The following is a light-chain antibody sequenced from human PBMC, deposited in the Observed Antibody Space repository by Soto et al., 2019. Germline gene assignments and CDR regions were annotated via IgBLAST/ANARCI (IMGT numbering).Light chain of an antibody. J-gene: IGKJ5*01. CDR2: DAS. V-gene: IGKV3-11*01. CDR1: QSVGSY. Sequence: EIVLTQSPATLSLSPGERATLSCRASQSVGSYLAWYQHKPGRAPRLLINDASNRATGIPARFSGSGSGTIFTLTISSLEPEDFAVYYCQQRSKSITFGQGTRLEIK. CDR3: QQRSKSIT.